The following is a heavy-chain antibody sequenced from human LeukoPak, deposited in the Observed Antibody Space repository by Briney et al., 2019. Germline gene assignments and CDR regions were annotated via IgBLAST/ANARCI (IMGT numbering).Heavy chain of an antibody. Sequence: PGESLRLSCAASGFTLSAYGMQWVRQAPGKGLEWVAFVRYDGNDKYYADSVKGRFTISRDNSKNTVYLQMNSLRAEDTAVYYCAKAGSGWYAPYWGQGTLVTVSS. V-gene: IGHV3-30*02. CDR3: AKAGSGWYAPY. CDR1: GFTLSAYG. CDR2: VRYDGNDK. J-gene: IGHJ4*02. D-gene: IGHD6-19*01.